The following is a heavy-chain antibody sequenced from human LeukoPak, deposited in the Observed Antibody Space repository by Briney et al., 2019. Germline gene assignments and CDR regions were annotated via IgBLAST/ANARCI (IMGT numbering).Heavy chain of an antibody. J-gene: IGHJ5*01. CDR2: INHSGST. Sequence: SETLSLTCAVHGGSFNYYYWSWTRQPPGKGLEWIGEINHSGSTNYNPSLKSRVTISLDTTKDQFSLNLSSVTAADTAMYYCARRRGSYKGRYNWFDSWGPGTLVIVSS. V-gene: IGHV4-34*01. D-gene: IGHD1-26*01. CDR1: GGSFNYYY. CDR3: ARRRGSYKGRYNWFDS.